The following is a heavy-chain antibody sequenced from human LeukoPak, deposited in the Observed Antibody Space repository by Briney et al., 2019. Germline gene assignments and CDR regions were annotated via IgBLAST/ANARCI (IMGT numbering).Heavy chain of an antibody. CDR3: ARDSHKFDSSGYYPDAFDI. CDR1: GLTFSSYE. Sequence: QPGGSLRLSCAASGLTFSSYEMNWVRQAPGKGLEWVSYISSSGSSIYYADSVKGRFTISRDNAKKSLYLQMHGLRAEDTAVYYCARDSHKFDSSGYYPDAFDIWGQGTMVTVSS. J-gene: IGHJ3*02. D-gene: IGHD3-22*01. V-gene: IGHV3-48*03. CDR2: ISSSGSSI.